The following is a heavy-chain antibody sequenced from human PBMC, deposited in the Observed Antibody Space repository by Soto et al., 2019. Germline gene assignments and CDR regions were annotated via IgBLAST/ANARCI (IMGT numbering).Heavy chain of an antibody. CDR1: GGTFRSYA. CDR3: ARASGSSHWFDP. V-gene: IGHV1-8*02. J-gene: IGHJ5*02. CDR2: MNPNSGNT. D-gene: IGHD1-26*01. Sequence: ASVKVSCKASGGTFRSYAISWVRQAPGQGLEWMGWMNPNSGNTGYAQKFQGRVTMTRNTSISTAYMELRSLRSDDTAVYYCARASGSSHWFDPWGQGTLVPVSS.